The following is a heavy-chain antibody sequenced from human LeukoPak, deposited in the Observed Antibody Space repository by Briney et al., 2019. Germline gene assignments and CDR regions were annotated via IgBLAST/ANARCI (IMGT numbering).Heavy chain of an antibody. V-gene: IGHV3-48*03. CDR3: ALLAVASDFDY. CDR1: EFPFSFYE. CDR2: IGSSGTNR. D-gene: IGHD6-19*01. J-gene: IGHJ4*02. Sequence: SGGSLRLPCAVSEFPFSFYEMNWVRQAPGKGLEWVSNIGSSGTNRYYADSVKGRFSISRDNAKSSLYLQMNSLRVEDTAVYYCALLAVASDFDYWGQGALVTVSS.